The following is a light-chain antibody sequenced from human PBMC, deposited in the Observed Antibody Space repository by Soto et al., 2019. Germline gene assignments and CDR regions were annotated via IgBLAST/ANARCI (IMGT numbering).Light chain of an antibody. J-gene: IGKJ1*01. Sequence: DIQMTQSPSTLSASIGDRVAITCRASDNIGPWVAWYQQKPGKAPKVLIYKASTLETGAPSRFAGSGSGTGFTLTITRLQPDDVATYYCQHYKSYSRTFGQGTKVDIK. CDR1: DNIGPW. CDR3: QHYKSYSRT. CDR2: KAS. V-gene: IGKV1-5*03.